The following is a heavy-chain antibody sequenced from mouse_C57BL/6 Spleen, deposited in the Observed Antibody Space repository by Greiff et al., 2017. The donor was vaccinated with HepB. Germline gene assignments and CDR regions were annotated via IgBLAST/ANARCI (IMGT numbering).Heavy chain of an antibody. D-gene: IGHD3-2*02. J-gene: IGHJ3*01. CDR1: GYTFTSYW. CDR2: IYPSDSET. Sequence: QVQLQQPGAELVRPGSSVKLSCKASGYTFTSYWMDWVKQRPGQGLEWIGNIYPSDSETHYNQKFKDKATLTVDKSSSTAYMQLSSLTSEDSAVYYCASRSSSSCYVWFAYWGQGTLVTVSA. CDR3: ASRSSSSCYVWFAY. V-gene: IGHV1-61*01.